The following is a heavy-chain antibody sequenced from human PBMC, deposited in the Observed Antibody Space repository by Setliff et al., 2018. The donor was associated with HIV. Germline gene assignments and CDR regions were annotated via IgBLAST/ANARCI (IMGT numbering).Heavy chain of an antibody. CDR3: ARDHVVCSGGTCRSDDPYYYYYMNV. CDR2: GNPNTGGT. J-gene: IGHJ6*03. V-gene: IGHV1-2*02. D-gene: IGHD2-15*01. CDR1: GYMFNIYY. Sequence: ASVKVSCKTSGYMFNIYYMHWVRQVPGQGLEWMGWGNPNTGGTKYAQKFQGRVTMTMDTSTTTAYMELSGLKSDDTAVYYCARDHVVCSGGTCRSDDPYYYYYMNVWGQGTTVTVSS.